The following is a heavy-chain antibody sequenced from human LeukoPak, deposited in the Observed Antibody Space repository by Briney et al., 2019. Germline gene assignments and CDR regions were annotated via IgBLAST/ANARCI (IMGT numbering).Heavy chain of an antibody. CDR2: ISDSGGST. V-gene: IGHV3-23*01. D-gene: IGHD3-22*01. Sequence: GGSLRLSCAVSGITLSNYGMSWVRQAPGKGLEWVAGISDSGGSTNYADSVKGRFTISRDNPKNTLYLQMNSLRAEDTAVYFCAKRGVVARVILVGFHKEAYYFDSWGQGALVTVSS. J-gene: IGHJ4*02. CDR1: GITLSNYG. CDR3: AKRGVVARVILVGFHKEAYYFDS.